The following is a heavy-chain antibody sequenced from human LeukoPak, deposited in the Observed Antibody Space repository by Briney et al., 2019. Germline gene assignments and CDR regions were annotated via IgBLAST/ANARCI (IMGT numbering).Heavy chain of an antibody. CDR3: ARGFVVVPAANRAWFDP. D-gene: IGHD2-2*01. CDR1: GYTFTSYD. J-gene: IGHJ5*02. CDR2: MTPNSGNT. Sequence: GASVKGSCKASGYTFTSYDINWVRQAPGRGLEWMGWMTPNSGNTGYAQKFQGRVTMTRNTSISTAYMELSSLRSEDTAVYYCARGFVVVPAANRAWFDPWGQGTLVTVSS. V-gene: IGHV1-8*01.